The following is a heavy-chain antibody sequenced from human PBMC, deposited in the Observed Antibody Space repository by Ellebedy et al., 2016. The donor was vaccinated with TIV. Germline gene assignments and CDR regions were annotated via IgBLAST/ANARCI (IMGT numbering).Heavy chain of an antibody. Sequence: SETLSLXXAVYGGSLSGYYWSWVRQPPGKGLEWIGEINHSGSTNHNPSLKSRVTISVDTSKNQFPLKLRSVTAADTAVYFCARRPYCSTTTCYGLDYWGQGTWSPSRQ. V-gene: IGHV4-34*01. J-gene: IGHJ4*02. D-gene: IGHD2-2*01. CDR2: INHSGST. CDR1: GGSLSGYY. CDR3: ARRPYCSTTTCYGLDY.